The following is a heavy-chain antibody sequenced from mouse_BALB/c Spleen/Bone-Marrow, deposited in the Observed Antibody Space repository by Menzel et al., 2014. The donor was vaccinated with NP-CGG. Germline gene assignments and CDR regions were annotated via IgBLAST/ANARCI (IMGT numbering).Heavy chain of an antibody. D-gene: IGHD2-10*02. CDR2: IYPGNSGT. J-gene: IGHJ3*01. CDR3: TFLVKEDFAY. Sequence: EAQLQQSGTVLARPGASVKMSRKASGYSFTSYWMHWVKQRPGQGLEWIGAIYPGNSGTTYKQKFKGKAKLTAVTSASTAYMELSSLTSEDSAVYYCTFLVKEDFAYWGQGTLVTVSA. V-gene: IGHV1-5*01. CDR1: GYSFTSYW.